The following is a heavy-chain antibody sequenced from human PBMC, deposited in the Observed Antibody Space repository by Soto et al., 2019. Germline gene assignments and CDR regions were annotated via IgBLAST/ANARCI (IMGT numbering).Heavy chain of an antibody. J-gene: IGHJ5*02. CDR2: ISGSGGST. CDR1: GFTFSSYA. Sequence: GGSLRLSCAASGFTFSSYAMSWVRQAPGKGLEWVSAISGSGGSTYYADSVKGRFTISGDNSKNTLYLQMNSLRAEDTAVYYCAKAKRAGGVVIKSWFDPWGQGTLVTVSS. CDR3: AKAKRAGGVVIKSWFDP. V-gene: IGHV3-23*01. D-gene: IGHD3-3*01.